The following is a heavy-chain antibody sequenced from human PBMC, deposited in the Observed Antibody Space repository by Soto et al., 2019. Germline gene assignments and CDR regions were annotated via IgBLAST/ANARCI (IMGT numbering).Heavy chain of an antibody. V-gene: IGHV4-39*01. CDR2: IYYSGST. Sequence: SETLSLTCTVSGGSISSSSYYWGWIRQPPGKGLEWIGSIYYSGSTYYNPSLKSRVTISVDTSKNQFSLKLSSVTAADTAVYYCAITSRSSSWYDYYYYYMDVWGKGTTVTVSS. D-gene: IGHD6-13*01. J-gene: IGHJ6*03. CDR1: GGSISSSSYY. CDR3: AITSRSSSWYDYYYYYMDV.